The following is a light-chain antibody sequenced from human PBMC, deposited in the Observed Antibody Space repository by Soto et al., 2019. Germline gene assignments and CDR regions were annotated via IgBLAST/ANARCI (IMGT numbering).Light chain of an antibody. CDR1: QSISNR. CDR3: PHYGGMWT. CDR2: DDS. V-gene: IGKV1-5*01. J-gene: IGKJ1*01. Sequence: EIQMTQSPSTLSASVGDRVTINFRASQSISNRLAWYQQKPGKDPKVLIYDDSSLESGVPSRFSGSGSGTEFILPISSMKPDEFASDCCPHYGGMWTVGPGPQV.